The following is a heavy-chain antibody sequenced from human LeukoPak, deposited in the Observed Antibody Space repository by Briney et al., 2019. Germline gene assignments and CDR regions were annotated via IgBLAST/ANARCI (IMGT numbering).Heavy chain of an antibody. J-gene: IGHJ5*02. Sequence: SETLSLTCAVSGGSISSSNWWSWVRQPPGKGLEWIGEINHSGSPNYNPSLKSRVTISVDTSKNQVSLKLNSVTAADTAVYYCARGPDSGSYYAWFDPWGQGTLVTVSS. CDR3: ARGPDSGSYYAWFDP. CDR2: INHSGSP. CDR1: GGSISSSNW. V-gene: IGHV4-4*02. D-gene: IGHD3-10*01.